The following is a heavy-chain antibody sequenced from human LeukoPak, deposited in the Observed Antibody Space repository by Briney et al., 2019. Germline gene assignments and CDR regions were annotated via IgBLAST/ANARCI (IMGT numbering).Heavy chain of an antibody. CDR2: ISDSSSVI. Sequence: AGESLRLSCAASGFTFSSYSMNWVRQAPGKGLEWVAYISDSSSVIYYADSVKGRFTISRDNAKNSLYLQMNSLRAEDTAVYYCARDPEQWLVRENYWGQGTLVTVSS. CDR1: GFTFSSYS. CDR3: ARDPEQWLVRENY. V-gene: IGHV3-48*01. D-gene: IGHD6-19*01. J-gene: IGHJ4*02.